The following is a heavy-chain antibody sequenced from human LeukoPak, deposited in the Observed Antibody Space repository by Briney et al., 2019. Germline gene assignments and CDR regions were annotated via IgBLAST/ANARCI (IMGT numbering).Heavy chain of an antibody. D-gene: IGHD3-10*01. CDR1: GGSFSGYY. J-gene: IGHJ4*02. Sequence: SGTLSLTCAVYGGSFSGYYWSWIRQPPGKGLEWIGEINHSGSTNYNPSLKSRVTISVDTSKNQFSLKLSSVTAADTAVYYCARGIGWFGELLYRNQIDYWGQGTLVTVSS. CDR2: INHSGST. V-gene: IGHV4-34*01. CDR3: ARGIGWFGELLYRNQIDY.